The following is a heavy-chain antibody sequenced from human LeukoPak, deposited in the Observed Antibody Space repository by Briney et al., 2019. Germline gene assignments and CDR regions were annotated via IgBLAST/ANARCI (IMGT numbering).Heavy chain of an antibody. CDR3: ARDQGSGSYLGY. J-gene: IGHJ4*02. V-gene: IGHV1-46*01. CDR2: INPSGGST. D-gene: IGHD1-26*01. CDR1: GYTFTSYY. Sequence: ASVKVSCKASGYTFTSYYMHWVRQAPGQGLEWMGIINPSGGSTSYAQKFQGRVTMTRDTSTSTVYMGLRSVRSEDTAVYYCARDQGSGSYLGYWGQGTLVTVSS.